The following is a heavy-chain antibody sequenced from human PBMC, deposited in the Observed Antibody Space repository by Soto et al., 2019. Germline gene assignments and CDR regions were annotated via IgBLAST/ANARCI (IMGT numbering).Heavy chain of an antibody. CDR1: GGSISSGGYY. CDR2: IYYSGST. V-gene: IGHV4-31*03. J-gene: IGHJ6*02. CDR3: ARDRGVSGYYYYGMDV. Sequence: SETLSLTCTVSGGSISSGGYYWSWIRQHPGKGLEWIGYIYYSGSTYYNPSLKSRVTISVDTSKNQFSLKLSSVTAADTAVYYCARDRGVSGYYYYGMDVWGQGTKVTVSS. D-gene: IGHD3-10*01.